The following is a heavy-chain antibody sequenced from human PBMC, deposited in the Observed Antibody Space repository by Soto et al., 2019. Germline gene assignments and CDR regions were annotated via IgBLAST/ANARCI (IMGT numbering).Heavy chain of an antibody. CDR3: ARDAGSESYLAY. V-gene: IGHV1-18*01. Sequence: HVPLVQSGGEVKKPGASVKVSCKPSGYTFTNYVIIWVRQAPGQGLEYMGWISPFNGHTKYAQKFQGRVTLTTETSTSTAYMELRSLINDDTAVYYCARDAGSESYLAYWGQGTLVSVSS. CDR2: ISPFNGHT. J-gene: IGHJ4*02. CDR1: GYTFTNYV. D-gene: IGHD1-26*01.